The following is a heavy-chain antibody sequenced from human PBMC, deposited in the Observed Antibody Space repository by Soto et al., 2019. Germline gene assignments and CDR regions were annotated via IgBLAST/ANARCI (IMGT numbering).Heavy chain of an antibody. V-gene: IGHV3-74*01. Sequence: PGGSLRLSCAASGFTFSTYWMHWARQAPGKGLVWVSRLDNDGTNTRYADSVKGRFTVSRDNGKNTVYLQMDSLRAEDTDVYYCDRDGGTYFDYWGQGTLVTVSS. CDR2: LDNDGTNT. D-gene: IGHD3-16*01. J-gene: IGHJ4*02. CDR3: DRDGGTYFDY. CDR1: GFTFSTYW.